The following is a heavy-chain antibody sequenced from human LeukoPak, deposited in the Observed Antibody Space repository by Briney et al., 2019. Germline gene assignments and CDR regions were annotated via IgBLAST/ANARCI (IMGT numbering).Heavy chain of an antibody. J-gene: IGHJ4*02. CDR1: GFTFSGFW. CDR3: ARGPNSNWSGLDF. D-gene: IGHD6-6*01. CDR2: INSDGSEG. Sequence: GGSLRLSCAVSGFTFSGFWMSWSRQAPGKGLEWVASINSDGSEGYYADVVKGRFTVSRDNAKNTLYLQVNNLRAEDTAVYYCARGPNSNWSGLDFWGQGTLLTVSS. V-gene: IGHV3-7*01.